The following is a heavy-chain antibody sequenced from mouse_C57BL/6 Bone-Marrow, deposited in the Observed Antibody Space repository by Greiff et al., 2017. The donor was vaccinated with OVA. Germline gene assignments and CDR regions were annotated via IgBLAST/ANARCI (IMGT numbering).Heavy chain of an antibody. CDR2: IYPGDGDT. CDR1: GYAFSSSW. CDR3: ARSRRAFPYDYPYWYFDV. D-gene: IGHD2-4*01. Sequence: VQGVESGPELVKPGASVKISCKASGYAFSSSWMNWVKQRPGKGLEWIGRIYPGDGDTNYNGKFKGKATLTADKSSSTAYMQLSSLTSEDSAVYFCARSRRAFPYDYPYWYFDVWGTGTTVTVSS. V-gene: IGHV1-82*01. J-gene: IGHJ1*03.